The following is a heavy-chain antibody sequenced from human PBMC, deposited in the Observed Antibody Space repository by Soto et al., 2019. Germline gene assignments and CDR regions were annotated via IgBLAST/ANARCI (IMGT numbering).Heavy chain of an antibody. CDR1: GGSITSGDYY. D-gene: IGHD2-2*01. J-gene: IGHJ4*02. V-gene: IGHV4-31*02. Sequence: SETLSLTCSVSGGSITSGDYYWTWIRQHPGKGLEWIAYIHYDGRTYYNPSLQSRTATSVDTSKNQFSLELNSVTDADTAVYYCARRHSSSGGGFDYWGQGTLVNVSS. CDR2: IHYDGRT. CDR3: ARRHSSSGGGFDY.